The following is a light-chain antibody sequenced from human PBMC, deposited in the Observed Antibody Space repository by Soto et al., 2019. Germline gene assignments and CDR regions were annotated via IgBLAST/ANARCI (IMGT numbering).Light chain of an antibody. J-gene: IGKJ4*01. CDR3: QKYDNLLALT. Sequence: DIQMTQSPCSLSASVGDRVTITCQASQDISNYLNWYQQKPGKAPKLLIYDASNLETGVPSRFSGSRSGTDFPFTISSLQPEDIATYYCQKYDNLLALTFGGGTKVEIK. V-gene: IGKV1-33*01. CDR2: DAS. CDR1: QDISNY.